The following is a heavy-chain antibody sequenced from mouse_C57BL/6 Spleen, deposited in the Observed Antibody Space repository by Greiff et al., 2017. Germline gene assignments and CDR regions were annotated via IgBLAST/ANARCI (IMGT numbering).Heavy chain of an antibody. CDR2: INYDGSST. CDR1: GFPFSDYY. V-gene: IGHV5-16*01. Sequence: EVQLVESEGGLVQPGSSMKLSCTASGFPFSDYYMAWVRQVPEKGLEWVANINYDGSSTYYLDSLKSRFIISRDNAKNILYLQMSSLKSEDTATYYCARDRGGDYDGDYFDYWGQGTTLTVSS. D-gene: IGHD2-4*01. CDR3: ARDRGGDYDGDYFDY. J-gene: IGHJ2*01.